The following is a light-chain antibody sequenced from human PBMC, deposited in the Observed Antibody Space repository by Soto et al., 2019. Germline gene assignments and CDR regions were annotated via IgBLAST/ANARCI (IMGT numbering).Light chain of an antibody. J-gene: IGLJ7*01. CDR1: SSDVGSHNL. CDR3: CSDGVSRAV. CDR2: YVT. V-gene: IGLV2-23*02. Sequence: QSALTQPPSVSGSPGQSSTISCTGTSSDVGSHNLVSWYQQHPGQSPKRLIYYVTKRPLVVSTRFSASKSGNTASLTISGLQAEDEADYYFCSDGVSRAVFGGGTQLTVL.